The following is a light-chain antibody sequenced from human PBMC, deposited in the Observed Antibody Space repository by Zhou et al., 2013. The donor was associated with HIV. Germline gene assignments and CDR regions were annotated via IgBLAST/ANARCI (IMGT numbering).Light chain of an antibody. CDR2: SAS. J-gene: IGKJ2*01. Sequence: DIQMTQSPSSLSASVGDRVNIACRASQNITKSLNWYQQKLGEAPKLLIFSASTLQTGVPSRFSGGGSGTDFTLTVSSLEPEDFATYFCQQSYNVPVTFGQGTRVEIK. CDR1: QNITKS. V-gene: IGKV1-39*01. CDR3: QQSYNVPVT.